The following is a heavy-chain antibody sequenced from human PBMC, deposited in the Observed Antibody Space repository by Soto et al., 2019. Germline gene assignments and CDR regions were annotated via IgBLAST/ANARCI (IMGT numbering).Heavy chain of an antibody. CDR2: IYWDDDK. Sequence: GSGPTLVNPTQTLTLTCTFSGFSLSTSGVGVGWIRQPPGKALEWLALIYWDDDKRYSPSLKSRLTITKDTSKNQVVLTMTNMDPVDTATYYCAKSKTYDFWGGGPTHYYYYMDVWGKGTTVTVSS. J-gene: IGHJ6*03. CDR3: AKSKTYDFWGGGPTHYYYYMDV. D-gene: IGHD3-3*01. V-gene: IGHV2-5*02. CDR1: GFSLSTSGVG.